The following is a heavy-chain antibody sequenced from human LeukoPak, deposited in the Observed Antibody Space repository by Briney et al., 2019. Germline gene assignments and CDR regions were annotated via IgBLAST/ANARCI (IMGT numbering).Heavy chain of an antibody. CDR1: GGSVSSGSYY. Sequence: SETLSLTCTVSGGSVSSGSYYWSWIRQPPGKGLQWVGYIYYTGSTNYNPSLKSRVTISVDTTKNQFSLKLHSVTAADTAVYYCARDRSHGDCSGGSCYYERHFDYWGQGTLVTVSS. V-gene: IGHV4-61*01. CDR3: ARDRSHGDCSGGSCYYERHFDY. D-gene: IGHD2-15*01. CDR2: IYYTGST. J-gene: IGHJ4*02.